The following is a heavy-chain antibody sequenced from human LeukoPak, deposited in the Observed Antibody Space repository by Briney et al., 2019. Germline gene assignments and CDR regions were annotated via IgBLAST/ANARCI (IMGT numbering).Heavy chain of an antibody. V-gene: IGHV1-69*05. CDR2: IIPIFGTA. CDR3: TTRDGGYFDY. J-gene: IGHJ4*02. D-gene: IGHD4-17*01. Sequence: SVKVSCKASGGTFSSYAISWVRQAPGQGLEWMGRIIPIFGTANYAQKFQGRVTITTDESTSTAYMELSSLRSEDTAVYYCTTRDGGYFDYWGQGTLVTVSP. CDR1: GGTFSSYA.